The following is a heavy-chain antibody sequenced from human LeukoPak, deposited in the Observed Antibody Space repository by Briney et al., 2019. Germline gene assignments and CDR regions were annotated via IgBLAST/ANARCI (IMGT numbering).Heavy chain of an antibody. V-gene: IGHV3-11*04. Sequence: PGGSLRLSCAASGFTFRDYYVTWIRQAPGKGLEWVSYIRSTGSSTAYADSVKGRSAISRDNAKNSLYLQMSSLRAEDTAMYYCARGSSGYSYILSYWGQGALVTVSS. CDR1: GFTFRDYY. CDR3: ARGSSGYSYILSY. J-gene: IGHJ4*02. D-gene: IGHD5-18*01. CDR2: IRSTGSST.